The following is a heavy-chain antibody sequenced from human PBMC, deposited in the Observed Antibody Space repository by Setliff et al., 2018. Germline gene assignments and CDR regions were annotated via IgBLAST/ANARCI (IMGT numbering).Heavy chain of an antibody. J-gene: IGHJ4*02. CDR1: GYTFTGYY. CDR2: INSHSGDT. V-gene: IGHV1-2*02. CDR3: ARGRLRGLWVSFDY. Sequence: VASVKVSCKASGYTFTGYYLHWVRQAPGQGLEWMGCINSHSGDTKYAQKFQGRVTMTRDTSISTAFLELSRLTSDDTAVYYCARGRLRGLWVSFDYWGQGTLVTVSS. D-gene: IGHD4-17*01.